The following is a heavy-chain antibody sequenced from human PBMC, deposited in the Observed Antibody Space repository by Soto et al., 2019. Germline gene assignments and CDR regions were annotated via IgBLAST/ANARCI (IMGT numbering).Heavy chain of an antibody. CDR1: GYTFTSYG. V-gene: IGHV1-18*04. CDR2: ISAYNGNT. J-gene: IGHJ6*02. D-gene: IGHD2-2*01. CDR3: ARGGDRGGYCISTSCSNRYYYYYGMDV. Sequence: ASVKDSCKASGYTFTSYGISWVRQAPGQGLEWMGWISAYNGNTNYAQKLQGRVTMTTDTSTSTAYMELRSLRSDDTAVYYCARGGDRGGYCISTSCSNRYYYYYGMDVWGQGTTVTVSS.